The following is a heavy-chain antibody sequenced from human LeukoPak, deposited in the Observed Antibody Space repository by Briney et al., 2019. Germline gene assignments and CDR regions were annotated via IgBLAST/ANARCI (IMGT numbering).Heavy chain of an antibody. Sequence: GGSLRLSCAASGFSFSSYEMNWVRQAPGKGPEWVSSISGSGGGTYYADSVKGRFTISRDNAKNSLYLQMNSLRVEDTAVYYCVRDKLVGPSRLDHWGQGTLVTVSS. CDR3: VRDKLVGPSRLDH. V-gene: IGHV3-48*03. D-gene: IGHD1-26*01. J-gene: IGHJ4*02. CDR1: GFSFSSYE. CDR2: ISGSGGGT.